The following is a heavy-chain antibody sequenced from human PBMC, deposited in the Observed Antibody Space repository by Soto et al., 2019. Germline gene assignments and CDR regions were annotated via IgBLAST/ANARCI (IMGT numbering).Heavy chain of an antibody. D-gene: IGHD2-21*02. V-gene: IGHV3-23*01. CDR1: GFTFSTYA. Sequence: PGGSLRLSCAASGFTFSTYAMNWVRQAPGKGLEWVSTISGSGGSTYYADSAKGRFTISRDNSKDTLYLQMNSLRVDVTAVFYCAKEGCGGDCYGWIDPWGQGTLVTVS. CDR2: ISGSGGST. J-gene: IGHJ5*02. CDR3: AKEGCGGDCYGWIDP.